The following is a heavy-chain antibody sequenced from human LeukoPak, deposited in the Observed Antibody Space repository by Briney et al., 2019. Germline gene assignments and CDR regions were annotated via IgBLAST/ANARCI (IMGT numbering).Heavy chain of an antibody. V-gene: IGHV5-51*01. CDR3: ARLMDYDILTGYYLAYFDY. CDR2: IYPGVSQT. D-gene: IGHD3-9*01. J-gene: IGHJ4*02. Sequence: GESLKISCEGSGYIFNSYWIGWVRQMPGKGLEWMGIIYPGVSQTTYSPSFQGQVTISDDKSINTAYLQWRSLKASDTAMYYCARLMDYDILTGYYLAYFDYWGQGTLVTVSS. CDR1: GYIFNSYW.